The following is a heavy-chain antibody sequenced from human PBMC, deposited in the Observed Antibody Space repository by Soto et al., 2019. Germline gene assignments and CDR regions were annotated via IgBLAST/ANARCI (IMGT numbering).Heavy chain of an antibody. Sequence: ASVKVSCKASGYTFTGYYMHWVRQAPGQGLEWKGWINPNSGGTNYAQKFQGWVTMTRDTSISTAYMELSSLRSEDTSVYYCARGDLLWWLHAFDIWGQGTMVTVSS. D-gene: IGHD2-21*01. V-gene: IGHV1-2*04. J-gene: IGHJ3*02. CDR3: ARGDLLWWLHAFDI. CDR1: GYTFTGYY. CDR2: INPNSGGT.